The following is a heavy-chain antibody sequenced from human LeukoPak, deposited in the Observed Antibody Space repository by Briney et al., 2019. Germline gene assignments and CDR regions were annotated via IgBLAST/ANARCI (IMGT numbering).Heavy chain of an antibody. CDR2: IKQDGSEK. D-gene: IGHD6-19*01. CDR3: ARMKWLALGAFDI. V-gene: IGHV3-7*01. J-gene: IGHJ3*02. CDR1: GFTFSSYW. Sequence: PGGSLRLSCAASGFTFSSYWMSWVRQAPGKGLEWVANIKQDGSEKYYVDSVKGRFTISRDNAKNSLYLQMNSLRAEDTAVYYCARMKWLALGAFDIWGQGTMVTVSS.